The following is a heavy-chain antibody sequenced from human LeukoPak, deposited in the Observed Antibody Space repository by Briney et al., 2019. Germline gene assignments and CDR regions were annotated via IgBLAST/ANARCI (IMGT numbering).Heavy chain of an antibody. Sequence: GASVRVSCKASGYTFTSYAMNWVRQAPGQGLEWMGWMNTNTGNPTYAQGFTGRFVFSLDTSVSTAYLQISSLKAEDTAVYYCARDGDLIAAAGSFDYWGQGTLVTVSS. CDR3: ARDGDLIAAAGSFDY. J-gene: IGHJ4*02. V-gene: IGHV7-4-1*02. D-gene: IGHD6-13*01. CDR1: GYTFTSYA. CDR2: MNTNTGNP.